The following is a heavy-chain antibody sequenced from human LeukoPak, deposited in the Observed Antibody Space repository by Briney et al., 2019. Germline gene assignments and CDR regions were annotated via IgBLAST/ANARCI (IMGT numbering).Heavy chain of an antibody. Sequence: SETLSLTRTVSVGSISISSTGYYWGWVRQPPGKGREWIGSISYTGSTYYNPSIKSRDTISADTPNNHCPLKLTSAISADTAVYYYARHSHSHCYDYWGQGTLVTVSS. CDR3: ARHSHSHCYDY. CDR1: VGSISISSTGYY. J-gene: IGHJ4*02. CDR2: ISYTGST. D-gene: IGHD2-21*01. V-gene: IGHV4-39*02.